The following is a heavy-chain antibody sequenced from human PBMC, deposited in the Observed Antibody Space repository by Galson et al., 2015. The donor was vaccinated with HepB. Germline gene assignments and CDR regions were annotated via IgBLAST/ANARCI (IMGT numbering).Heavy chain of an antibody. CDR1: GFTFSSYA. D-gene: IGHD2-2*01. J-gene: IGHJ4*02. V-gene: IGHV3-30*04. CDR3: ARARMGYCSSTSCPPPAY. Sequence: SLRLSCAASGFTFSSYAMHWVRQAPGKGLEWVAVISYDGSNKYYADSVKGRFTISRDNSKNTLYLQMSSLRAEDTAVYYCARARMGYCSSTSCPPPAYWGQGTLVTVSS. CDR2: ISYDGSNK.